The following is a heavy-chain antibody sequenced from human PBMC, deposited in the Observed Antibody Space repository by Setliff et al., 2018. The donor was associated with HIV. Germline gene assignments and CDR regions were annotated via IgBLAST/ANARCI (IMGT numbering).Heavy chain of an antibody. J-gene: IGHJ2*01. CDR1: GYTFNSYD. D-gene: IGHD3-3*01. CDR3: ARGGTHYDFWSGYRLGYVDL. V-gene: IGHV7-4-1*02. CDR2: INTNSGNP. Sequence: ASVKVSCKASGYTFNSYDINWVRQAPGQGLEWMGYINTNSGNPTYAQGFTGRFVFSLDTSVSTAYLQISSLKAEDTAMYYCARGGTHYDFWSGYRLGYVDLWGRGALVTVSS.